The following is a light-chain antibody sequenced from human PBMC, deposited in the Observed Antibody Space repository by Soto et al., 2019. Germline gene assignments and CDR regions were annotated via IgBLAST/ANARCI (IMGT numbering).Light chain of an antibody. Sequence: QFVLTQPASVSGSPGQSITISCTGTSSDVGSSNYVSWYQHHPGKAPQLIIFDVSDRPSGVSHRFSGSKSGNTASLIISGLLAEDEAYYYCSSYTRGNSWVFGGGTKLTVL. V-gene: IGLV2-14*03. CDR2: DVS. J-gene: IGLJ3*02. CDR1: SSDVGSSNY. CDR3: SSYTRGNSWV.